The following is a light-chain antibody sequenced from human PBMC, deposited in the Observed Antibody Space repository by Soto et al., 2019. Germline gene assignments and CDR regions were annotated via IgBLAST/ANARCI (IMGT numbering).Light chain of an antibody. CDR1: SSDVGNYNF. Sequence: QSALTQPASVSGSPGQSITISCTGTSSDVGNYNFVSWYQQHPGKGPKLMIYEGSKRPSGVSNRFSGSKSGNTASLTISGLQAEDEADYYCCSYAGSSTYLFGTGTKLTVL. CDR2: EGS. CDR3: CSYAGSSTYL. J-gene: IGLJ1*01. V-gene: IGLV2-23*01.